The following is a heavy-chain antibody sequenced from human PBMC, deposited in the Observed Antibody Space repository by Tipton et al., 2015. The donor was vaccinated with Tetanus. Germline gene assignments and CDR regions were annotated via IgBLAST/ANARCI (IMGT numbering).Heavy chain of an antibody. CDR2: ISSGSMSI. V-gene: IGHV3-48*03. D-gene: IGHD6-13*01. CDR3: AREGGAAAGLFDS. Sequence: SLRLSCEVSGFSLSLYEMNWVRQAPGKGLEWISSISSGSMSIYYADSVMGRFTISRDNAKNSLYLQMHSRRPEDTALYYCAREGGAAAGLFDSWGQGTLVTVSS. J-gene: IGHJ4*02. CDR1: GFSLSLYE.